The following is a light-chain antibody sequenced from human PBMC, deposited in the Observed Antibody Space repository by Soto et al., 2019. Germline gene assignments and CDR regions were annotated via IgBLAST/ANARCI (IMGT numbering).Light chain of an antibody. CDR3: RQSYSTLSIT. Sequence: DIQMTQSPSSLSASVGDRVTITCRASQSISSYLNWYQQKPGKAPKLLIYAASSLQSGVPSRFSGSGSGTDFTLTISSLQPEDFATYYCRQSYSTLSIT. CDR2: AAS. V-gene: IGKV1-39*01. CDR1: QSISSY. J-gene: IGKJ5*01.